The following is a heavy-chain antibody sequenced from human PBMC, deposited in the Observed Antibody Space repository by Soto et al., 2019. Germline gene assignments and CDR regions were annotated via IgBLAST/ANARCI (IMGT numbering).Heavy chain of an antibody. CDR3: ARGITISGVVPG. J-gene: IGHJ4*02. D-gene: IGHD3-3*01. CDR1: GYTFTSYD. CDR2: MNPNSGNT. V-gene: IGHV1-8*01. Sequence: QVQLVQSGAEVKKPGASVKVSCKASGYTFTSYDINWVRQATGQGLEWMGWMNPNSGNTGDAQKFQGRVTMTKNTSISTVYMGLSSLRSEETAVYYFARGITISGVVPGWGQGSLVTVSS.